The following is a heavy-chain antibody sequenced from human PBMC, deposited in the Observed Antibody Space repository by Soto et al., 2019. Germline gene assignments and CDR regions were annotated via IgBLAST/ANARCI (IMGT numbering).Heavy chain of an antibody. V-gene: IGHV4-4*02. CDR1: GSSISSSNW. CDR2: IYHSGST. Sequence: SETLSLTYAVSGSSISSSNWWSWVRQPPGKGLEWIGEIYHSGSTNYNPSLKSRVTISVDKSKNQFSLKLSSVTAVDTAVYYCARLYMVRGVMDWFDSWGPGTLVTVSS. CDR3: ARLYMVRGVMDWFDS. J-gene: IGHJ5*01. D-gene: IGHD3-10*01.